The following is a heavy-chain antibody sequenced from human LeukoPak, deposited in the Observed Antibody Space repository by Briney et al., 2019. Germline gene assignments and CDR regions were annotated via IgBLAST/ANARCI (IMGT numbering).Heavy chain of an antibody. Sequence: SETLSLTCTVSGGSVSSGGYYWSWIRQHPGKGLEWIGYIYYSDSYYNPSLKSRVSISVDTSKNQFSLNLSSVTAADTAVYYCARGVLTGYYGDFDYWGQGTLVTVSS. CDR1: GGSVSSGGYY. CDR2: IYYSDS. CDR3: ARGVLTGYYGDFDY. D-gene: IGHD3-9*01. J-gene: IGHJ4*02. V-gene: IGHV4-31*03.